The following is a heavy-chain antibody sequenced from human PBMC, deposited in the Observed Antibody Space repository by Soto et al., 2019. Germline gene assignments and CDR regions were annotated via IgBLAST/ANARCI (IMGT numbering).Heavy chain of an antibody. Sequence: PGGSLRLSCAASGFIFSSFGIHWARQAPGKGLEWVAVIWHDGTHKYYTDSVKGRFTISSDNSKNTVSLQMNSPRAEDTAVYYCARGSGAYYYYMDVWGKGTTVTVSS. D-gene: IGHD2-21*01. CDR1: GFIFSSFG. J-gene: IGHJ6*03. CDR3: ARGSGAYYYYMDV. V-gene: IGHV3-33*01. CDR2: IWHDGTHK.